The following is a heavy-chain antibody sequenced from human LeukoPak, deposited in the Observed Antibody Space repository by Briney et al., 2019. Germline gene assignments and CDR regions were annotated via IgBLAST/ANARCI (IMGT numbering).Heavy chain of an antibody. V-gene: IGHV5-51*01. CDR3: ARQGRYYYDSSGYYSTFDY. D-gene: IGHD3-22*01. CDR1: GYSFTSYW. Sequence: GESLKISCKGSGYSFTSYWIGWVRQMPGKGLEWMGIIYPGDSDTRHSPSFQGQVTISADKSISTAYLQWSSLKASDTAMYYCARQGRYYYDSSGYYSTFDYWGQGTLVTVSS. J-gene: IGHJ4*02. CDR2: IYPGDSDT.